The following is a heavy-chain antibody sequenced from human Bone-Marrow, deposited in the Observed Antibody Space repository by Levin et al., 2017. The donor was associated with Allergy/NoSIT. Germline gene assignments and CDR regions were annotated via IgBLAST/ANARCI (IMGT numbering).Heavy chain of an antibody. Sequence: ASVKVSCRASGYTFSIYHIHFLRQAPGQGLEWMGWINPNSGVTNYAQKFQGRVTMTKDTSISTAYMELSGLKSDDTAVYYCARERRDTSSYDSNSYYFGSHFDYYYGSHFDFWGQGTLVTVSS. CDR1: GYTFSIYH. CDR2: INPNSGVT. J-gene: IGHJ4*02. CDR3: ARERRDTSSYDSNSYYFGSHFDYYYGSHFDF. V-gene: IGHV1-2*02. D-gene: IGHD3-22*01.